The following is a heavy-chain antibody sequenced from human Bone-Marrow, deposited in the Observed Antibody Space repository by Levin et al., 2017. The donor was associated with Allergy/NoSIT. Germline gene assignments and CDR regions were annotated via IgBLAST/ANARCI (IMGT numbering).Heavy chain of an antibody. CDR2: INSRGNT. J-gene: IGHJ4*02. V-gene: IGHV3-23*01. CDR3: ARDQDYYDSSGYSH. D-gene: IGHD3-22*01. CDR1: GFTFSRYV. Sequence: QAGGSLRLSCAASGFTFSRYVMGWVRQAPGKGLEWVSSINSRGNTDYADSVKGRFIISRDNSKNTLYLQLTSLRAEDTALYYCARDQDYYDSSGYSHWGQGTLVSVSS.